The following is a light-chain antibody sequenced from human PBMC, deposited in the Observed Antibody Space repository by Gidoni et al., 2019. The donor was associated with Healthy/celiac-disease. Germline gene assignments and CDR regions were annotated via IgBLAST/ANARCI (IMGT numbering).Light chain of an antibody. Sequence: QSVLTQPPSVSGAPGQRVTISCTGSSSNIGAGYDVHWYRQLPGTAPNLLIYGNSNRPSGVPDRFSGSESGTSASLAISGLQAEDEADYYCQSYDSSLSVGVFGGGTKLTVL. CDR1: SSNIGAGYD. CDR3: QSYDSSLSVGV. V-gene: IGLV1-40*01. CDR2: GNS. J-gene: IGLJ3*02.